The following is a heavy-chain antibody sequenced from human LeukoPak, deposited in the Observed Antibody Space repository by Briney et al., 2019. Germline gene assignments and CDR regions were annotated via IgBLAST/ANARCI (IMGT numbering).Heavy chain of an antibody. J-gene: IGHJ4*02. CDR1: GFTVSTDH. D-gene: IGHD1-26*01. V-gene: IGHV3-53*01. CDR2: SYSGGSR. Sequence: PGGSLRLSCAASGFTVSTDHMSWVRQAPGKGLKWVAVSYSGGSRSYAESVKGRFTISRDNSQNTLYLQMNSLRAEDTAVYYCARVWELSFDYWGQGTLVTVSS. CDR3: ARVWELSFDY.